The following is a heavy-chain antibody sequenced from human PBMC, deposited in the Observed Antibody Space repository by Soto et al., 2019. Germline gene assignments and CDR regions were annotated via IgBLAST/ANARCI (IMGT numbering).Heavy chain of an antibody. CDR1: GFTSSDSY. CDR2: ISSSDSII. CDR3: ARDLGYYDSSGYFDY. V-gene: IGHV3-11*01. J-gene: IGHJ4*02. D-gene: IGHD3-22*01. Sequence: GGSLRLSCAASGFTSSDSYMSWIRQAPGKGLEWVSYISSSDSIIYYSDSVKGRFIISRDNAKNSLYLQMNSLRAEDTAVYYCARDLGYYDSSGYFDYWGQGTLVTVSS.